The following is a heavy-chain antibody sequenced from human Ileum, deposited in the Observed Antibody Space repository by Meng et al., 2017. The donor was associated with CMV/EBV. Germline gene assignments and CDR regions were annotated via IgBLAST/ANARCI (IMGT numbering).Heavy chain of an antibody. CDR2: IKEDGSEK. CDR1: GIQFSDYW. D-gene: IGHD2-15*01. J-gene: IGHJ4*02. CDR3: TRDVGYCSGGSCYSRYLDY. Sequence: GESLQISCAASGIQFSDYWMMWVREAPGEGLEWVAHIKEDGSEKNYVDSVRGRFTISSDNAKNTLYLQTNSPRAEDTAVYYCTRDVGYCSGGSCYSRYLDYRGQGTLVTVSS. V-gene: IGHV3-7*01.